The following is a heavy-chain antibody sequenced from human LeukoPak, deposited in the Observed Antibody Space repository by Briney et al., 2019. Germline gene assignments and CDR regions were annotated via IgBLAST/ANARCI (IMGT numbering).Heavy chain of an antibody. V-gene: IGHV3-11*01. D-gene: IGHD2-21*02. Sequence: PGGSLRLSCAASGFTFSDYYMSWIHQAPGKGLEWVSYISSSGSTIYYADSVKGRFTISRDNAKNSLYLQMNSLRAEDTAVYYCAREGPSIVVVTATDAFDIWGQGTMVTVSS. CDR3: AREGPSIVVVTATDAFDI. J-gene: IGHJ3*02. CDR1: GFTFSDYY. CDR2: ISSSGSTI.